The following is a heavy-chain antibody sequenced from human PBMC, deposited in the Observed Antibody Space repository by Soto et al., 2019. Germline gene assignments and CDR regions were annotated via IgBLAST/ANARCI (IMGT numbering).Heavy chain of an antibody. J-gene: IGHJ4*02. CDR2: INHSGST. CDR3: ARGQYYGSGSYYKRARGFDY. D-gene: IGHD3-10*01. CDR1: GGSFSGYY. V-gene: IGHV4-34*01. Sequence: TETLSLTCAVYGGSFSGYYWSWIRQPPGKGLEWIGEINHSGSTNYNPSLKSRVTISVETSKNQFSLKLSTVTAADTAVYYCARGQYYGSGSYYKRARGFDYWGQGTRVTVSS.